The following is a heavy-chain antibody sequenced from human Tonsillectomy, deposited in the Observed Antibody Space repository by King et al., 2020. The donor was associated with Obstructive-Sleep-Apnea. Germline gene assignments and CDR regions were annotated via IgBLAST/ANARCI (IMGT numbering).Heavy chain of an antibody. V-gene: IGHV3-30*03. CDR2: ISYDGSNK. CDR1: GFTFSSYG. CDR3: AALAGYDILTEGAFDI. J-gene: IGHJ3*02. Sequence: VQLVESGGGVVQPGRSLRLSCAASGFTFSSYGMHWVRQAPGKGLEWVAVISYDGSNKYYADSVKGRFIISRDNSKNTLYLQMNSLRAEDTAVYYCAALAGYDILTEGAFDIWGQGTMVTVSS. D-gene: IGHD3-9*01.